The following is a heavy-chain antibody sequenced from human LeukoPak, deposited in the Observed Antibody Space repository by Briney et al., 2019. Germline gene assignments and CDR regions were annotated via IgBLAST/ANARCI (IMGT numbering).Heavy chain of an antibody. CDR2: IYTIGST. Sequence: SESLSLTSTVPVGSLSSGSYYWSWIRQPAGKGLEWIGRIYTIGSTNYKPSLKSRAPISVDTSKNQFSLKLSSVTAADPTVNYCASVGRRDGYKSSYYFDCWRQGTLVTVSS. J-gene: IGHJ4*02. CDR3: ASVGRRDGYKSSYYFDC. V-gene: IGHV4-61*02. CDR1: VGSLSSGSYY. D-gene: IGHD5-24*01.